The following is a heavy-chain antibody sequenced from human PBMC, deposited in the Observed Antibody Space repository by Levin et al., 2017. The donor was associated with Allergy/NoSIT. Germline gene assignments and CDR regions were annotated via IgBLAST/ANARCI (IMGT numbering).Heavy chain of an antibody. V-gene: IGHV4-4*02. CDR3: ARVGSRCLNSASFFDS. CDR2: IYRHGNT. Sequence: SETLSLTCEVSGDSISGYNWWAWVRQPPGKGLEWIGEIYRHGNTNYNPSLKSRVSISRDDSKNQFSLKVTSVTVADTALYFCARVGSRCLNSASFFDSWGQGTLVTVS. J-gene: IGHJ4*02. D-gene: IGHD3-16*01. CDR1: GDSISGYNW.